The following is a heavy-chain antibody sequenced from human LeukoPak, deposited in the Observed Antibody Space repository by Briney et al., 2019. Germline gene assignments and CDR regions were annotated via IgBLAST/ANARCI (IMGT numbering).Heavy chain of an antibody. CDR1: GFTFDDYA. V-gene: IGHV3-9*01. CDR2: ISWNSGSI. J-gene: IGHJ4*02. Sequence: GGSLRLSCAASGFTFDDYAMHWVRQAPGRGLEWVSGISWNSGSIGYADSVKGRFTISRDNAKNSLYLQMNSLRAEDTALYYCAKASRVVVTATSFDYWGQGTLVTVSS. D-gene: IGHD2-21*02. CDR3: AKASRVVVTATSFDY.